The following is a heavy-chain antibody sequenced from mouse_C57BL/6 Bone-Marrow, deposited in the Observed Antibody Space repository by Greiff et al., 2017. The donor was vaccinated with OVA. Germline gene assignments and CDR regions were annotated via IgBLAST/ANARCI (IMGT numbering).Heavy chain of an antibody. CDR1: GYTFTSYW. D-gene: IGHD2-14*01. CDR2: IYPSDSET. V-gene: IGHV1-61*01. CDR3: AKPGEGTLYYFDY. J-gene: IGHJ2*01. Sequence: VQLQQPGAELVRPGSSVKLSCKASGYTFTSYWMDWVKQRPGQGLEWIGNIYPSDSETHYNQKFKDKATLTVDKSSSTAYMQLSSLTSEDSAVYNCAKPGEGTLYYFDYWGQGTTLTVSS.